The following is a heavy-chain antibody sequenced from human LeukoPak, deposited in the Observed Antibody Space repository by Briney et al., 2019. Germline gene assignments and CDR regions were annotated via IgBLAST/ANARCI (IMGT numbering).Heavy chain of an antibody. CDR3: ARMVLDAGTTRSTDYYYYYGMDV. Sequence: SETLSLTCTVSGGSISSGCYYWSWIRQHPGKGLEWIGYIYYSGSTYYNPSLKSRVTISVDTSKNQFSLKLSSVTAADTAVYYCARMVLDAGTTRSTDYYYYYGMDVWGQGTTVTVSS. V-gene: IGHV4-31*03. J-gene: IGHJ6*02. CDR1: GGSISSGCYY. D-gene: IGHD1-1*01. CDR2: IYYSGST.